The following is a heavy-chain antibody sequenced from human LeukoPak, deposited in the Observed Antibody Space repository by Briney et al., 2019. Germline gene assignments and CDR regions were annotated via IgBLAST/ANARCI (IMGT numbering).Heavy chain of an antibody. V-gene: IGHV3-48*04. Sequence: GGSLRLSCAAPGFTFGPYTMNWVRQAPGKGLEWVSYISSSSDTIYYADSVKGRFTISRGNAKNTLYLQMNSLRAEDTAVYYCARDLSGLIDYWGQGTLVTVSS. CDR2: ISSSSDTI. J-gene: IGHJ4*02. D-gene: IGHD1-26*01. CDR3: ARDLSGLIDY. CDR1: GFTFGPYT.